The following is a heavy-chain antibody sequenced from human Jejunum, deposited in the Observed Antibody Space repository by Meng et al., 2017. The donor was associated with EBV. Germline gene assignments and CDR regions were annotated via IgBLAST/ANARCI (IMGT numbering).Heavy chain of an antibody. CDR1: GHVFTDYY. J-gene: IGHJ4*02. Sequence: EVQLVQSVAEVKKPGATVKVSCKVSGHVFTDYYIHWVQQAPGKGLEWMGLVDPEDGEVKYAEKFQGRVTITADTSTDTAYLELSSLRSEDTAMYYCATVNFYDTPSLWGQGTLVTVSS. CDR2: VDPEDGEV. CDR3: ATVNFYDTPSL. D-gene: IGHD3-22*01. V-gene: IGHV1-69-2*01.